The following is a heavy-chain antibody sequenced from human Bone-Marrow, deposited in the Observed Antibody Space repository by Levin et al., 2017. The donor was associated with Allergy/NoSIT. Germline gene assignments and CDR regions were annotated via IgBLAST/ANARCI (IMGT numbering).Heavy chain of an antibody. J-gene: IGHJ5*02. Sequence: PGGSLRLSCAASGFTLTNAWMSWVRQAPGKGLEWVGRIKSQSDGGTIDYAAPVKGRFTLSRDDAKNVVYLQMNSLKTEDTAVYYCARDAACSGGSCYSYNWFDPWGQGTLVTVSS. CDR1: GFTLTNAW. V-gene: IGHV3-15*01. CDR2: IKSQSDGGTI. CDR3: ARDAACSGGSCYSYNWFDP. D-gene: IGHD2-15*01.